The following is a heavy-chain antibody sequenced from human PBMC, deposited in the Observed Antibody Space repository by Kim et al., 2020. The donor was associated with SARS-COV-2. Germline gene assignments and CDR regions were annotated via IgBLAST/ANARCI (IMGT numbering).Heavy chain of an antibody. CDR2: IKQDGSEK. V-gene: IGHV3-7*01. Sequence: GGSLRLSCAASGFTFSSYWMSWVRQAPGKGLEWVANIKQDGSEKYYVDSVKGRFTISRDNAKNSLYLQMNSLRAEDTAVYYCARDLYYGSGNDYFDYWGQGTLVTVSS. CDR3: ARDLYYGSGNDYFDY. J-gene: IGHJ4*02. D-gene: IGHD3-10*01. CDR1: GFTFSSYW.